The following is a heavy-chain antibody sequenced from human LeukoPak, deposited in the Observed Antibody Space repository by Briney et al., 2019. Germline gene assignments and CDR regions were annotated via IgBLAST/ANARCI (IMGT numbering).Heavy chain of an antibody. D-gene: IGHD1-26*01. CDR2: IYHSGST. CDR3: ASGSYPDAYYYYYMDV. J-gene: IGHJ6*03. V-gene: IGHV4-38-2*02. CDR1: GYSISSGYY. Sequence: SETLSLTCTVSGYSISSGYYWGWIRQPPGKGLEWIGSIYHSGSTYYNPSLKSRVTISVDTSKNQFSLKLSSVTAADTPVYYCASGSYPDAYYYYYMDVWGKGTTVTVSS.